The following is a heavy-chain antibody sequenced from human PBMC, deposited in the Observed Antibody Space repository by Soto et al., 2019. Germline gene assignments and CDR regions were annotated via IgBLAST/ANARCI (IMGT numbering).Heavy chain of an antibody. D-gene: IGHD3-16*01. CDR3: AKVGYYDYVWGSYWDY. J-gene: IGHJ4*02. V-gene: IGHV3-23*01. CDR2: ISGSGGST. CDR1: GFTFSSYA. Sequence: EVQLLVSGGGLVQPGGSLKLSCAASGFTFSSYAMRWVRQAPGQGLEWVSAISGSGGSTYYADSVKGRFTISRDNSKNTLYLQMNTLRAEDTAVYYCAKVGYYDYVWGSYWDYWGQGTLVTVSS.